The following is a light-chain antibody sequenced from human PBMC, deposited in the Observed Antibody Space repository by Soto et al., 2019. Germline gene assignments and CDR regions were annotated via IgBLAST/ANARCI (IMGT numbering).Light chain of an antibody. V-gene: IGKV3-11*01. CDR1: QTVSSY. J-gene: IGKJ4*01. CDR3: QQRSNLLT. CDR2: DAS. Sequence: EIVLTQSPATLSFSPVERSTLSCRASQTVSSYVAWYQQKPGQAPRLIIYDASKRATGIPARFSGSGSGTDFTLTISSLEPEDFAVYYCQQRSNLLTFGGGTKVDIK.